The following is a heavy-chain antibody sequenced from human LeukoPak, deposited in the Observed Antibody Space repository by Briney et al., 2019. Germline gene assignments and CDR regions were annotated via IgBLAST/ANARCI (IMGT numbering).Heavy chain of an antibody. CDR1: GFTFSSYS. CDR2: INSDGSSR. J-gene: IGHJ4*02. CDR3: ARNRGTYYGLNDY. Sequence: PGGSLRLSCAASGFTFSSYSMNWVRQAPGKGLVWLSRINSDGSSRSYADSVKGRFTISRDNGKNTLYLQMNSLRAEDTAVYYCARNRGTYYGLNDYWGQGTRVTVSS. V-gene: IGHV3-74*01. D-gene: IGHD1-26*01.